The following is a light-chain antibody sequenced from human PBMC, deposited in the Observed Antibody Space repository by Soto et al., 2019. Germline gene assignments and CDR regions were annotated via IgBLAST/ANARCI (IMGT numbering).Light chain of an antibody. V-gene: IGKV3-20*01. CDR3: HQYDSWT. CDR2: GAS. J-gene: IGKJ1*01. Sequence: IGLTHSPGTLSLSPGERATLSCRASQSVSNNYLAWYQQKPGQAPRLLIYGASNRATGIPDRFSGSGSGTDFTLTISRLEPEDFAVYYCHQYDSWTFGQGTK. CDR1: QSVSNNY.